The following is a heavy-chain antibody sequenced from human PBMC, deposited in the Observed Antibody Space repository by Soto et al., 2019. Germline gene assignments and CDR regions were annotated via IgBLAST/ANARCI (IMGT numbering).Heavy chain of an antibody. CDR1: GGTFSSYA. CDR2: IIPIFGTA. J-gene: IGHJ6*02. D-gene: IGHD6-13*01. CDR3: ARATSKLARPYYYYGMDV. Sequence: QVQLVQSGAEVKKSGSSVKVSCKASGGTFSSYAISWVRQAPGQGLEWMGGIIPIFGTANYAQKFQGRVTITADESTSTAYMELSSLRSEDTAVYYCARATSKLARPYYYYGMDVWGQGTTVTVSS. V-gene: IGHV1-69*01.